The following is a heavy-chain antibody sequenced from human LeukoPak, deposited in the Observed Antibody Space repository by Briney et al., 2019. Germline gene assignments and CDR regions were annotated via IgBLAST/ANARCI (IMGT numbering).Heavy chain of an antibody. J-gene: IGHJ6*02. CDR1: GGTLSSSA. Sequence: SVKVSCKTSGGTLSSSAITWVRQAPGQGLEWMGRIIPVLNITSYAQKFQGRVTITADTSTSTVYTELSSLRSEETAVYYCARDQGLTAPPPYGLDVWGQGTTVIVSS. V-gene: IGHV1-69*04. D-gene: IGHD5-18*01. CDR2: IIPVLNIT. CDR3: ARDQGLTAPPPYGLDV.